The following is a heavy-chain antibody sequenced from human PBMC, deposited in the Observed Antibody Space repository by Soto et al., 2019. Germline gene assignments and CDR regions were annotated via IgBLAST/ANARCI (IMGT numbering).Heavy chain of an antibody. V-gene: IGHV3-49*03. J-gene: IGHJ4*02. D-gene: IGHD6-19*01. CDR3: ESIAVAGTRGGQEV. CDR1: GFTFGDYA. CDR2: IRSKAYGGTT. Sequence: GGSLRLSCTASGFTFGDYAMSWFRQAPGKGLEWVGFIRSKAYGGTTEYAASVKGRITISRDDSKSIAYRQMNSLKTEDTAVYYCESIAVAGTRGGQEVWGQGTLVTVSS.